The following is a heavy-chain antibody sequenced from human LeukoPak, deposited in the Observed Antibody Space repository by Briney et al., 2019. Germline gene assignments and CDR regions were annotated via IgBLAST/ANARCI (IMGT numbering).Heavy chain of an antibody. CDR2: IKQDGSEK. CDR3: ARDAAVVGAIGFDY. V-gene: IGHV3-7*01. CDR1: GFTFSSYW. J-gene: IGHJ4*02. Sequence: GGSLRLSCAASGFTFSSYWMSWVRQAPGKGLEWVANIKQDGSEKYYVDSVKGRFTISRDNAKNSLYLQMNSLRAEDTAVYYCARDAAVVGAIGFDYWGQGTLVTVSS. D-gene: IGHD1-26*01.